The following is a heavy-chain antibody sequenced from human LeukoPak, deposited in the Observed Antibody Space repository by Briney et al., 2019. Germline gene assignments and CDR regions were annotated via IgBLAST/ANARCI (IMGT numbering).Heavy chain of an antibody. D-gene: IGHD3-22*01. CDR1: GGTFSSYA. Sequence: SVKVSCKASGGTFSSYAISWVRQAPGQGLEWMGRIIPILGIANYAQKFQGRVTITADKSTSTAYMELSSLRSEDTAVYYCARGDSSGPFDYWGQGTLVTVSS. CDR3: ARGDSSGPFDY. CDR2: IIPILGIA. J-gene: IGHJ4*02. V-gene: IGHV1-69*04.